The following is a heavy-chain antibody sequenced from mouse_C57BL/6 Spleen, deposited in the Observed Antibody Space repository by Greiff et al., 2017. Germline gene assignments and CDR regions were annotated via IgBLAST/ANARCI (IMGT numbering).Heavy chain of an antibody. Sequence: QVQLQQPGAELVKPGASVKMSCKASGYTFTSYWITWVKPRPGQGLEWIGDIYPGSGSTNYNEKFKSKATLTVDTSSSTAYMQLSSLTSEDSAVYYCARRVYYGSPWFAYWGQGTLVTVSA. CDR2: IYPGSGST. D-gene: IGHD1-1*01. CDR3: ARRVYYGSPWFAY. CDR1: GYTFTSYW. V-gene: IGHV1-55*01. J-gene: IGHJ3*01.